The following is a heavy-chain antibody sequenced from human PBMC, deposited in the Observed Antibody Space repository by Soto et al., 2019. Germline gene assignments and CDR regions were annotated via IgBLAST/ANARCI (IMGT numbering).Heavy chain of an antibody. D-gene: IGHD5-12*01. CDR2: ISGSGGST. CDR1: GFTFSSYA. J-gene: IGHJ4*02. V-gene: IGHV3-23*01. CDR3: AKDSSLGSGYGDFDY. Sequence: GGSLRLSCAASGFTFSSYAMSWVRQAPGKGLEWVSAISGSGGSTYYADSVKGRFTISRDNSKNTLYLQMNSLRAEDTAVYYCAKDSSLGSGYGDFDYWGQGTLVTVSS.